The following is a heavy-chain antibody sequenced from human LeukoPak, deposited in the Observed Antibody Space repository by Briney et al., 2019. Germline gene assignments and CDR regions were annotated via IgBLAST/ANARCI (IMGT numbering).Heavy chain of an antibody. D-gene: IGHD2-15*01. CDR1: GFTFSSYG. CDR3: AKAKIGTYCSGGSCYDTTGFYFDY. V-gene: IGHV3-23*01. Sequence: GGSLRLSCAASGFTFSSYGMSWVRQAPGKGLEWVSGISGSGGSTYYADSVKGRFTISRDNSKNTLYPQMNSLRAEDTAVYYCAKAKIGTYCSGGSCYDTTGFYFDYWGQGTLVTVSS. J-gene: IGHJ4*02. CDR2: ISGSGGST.